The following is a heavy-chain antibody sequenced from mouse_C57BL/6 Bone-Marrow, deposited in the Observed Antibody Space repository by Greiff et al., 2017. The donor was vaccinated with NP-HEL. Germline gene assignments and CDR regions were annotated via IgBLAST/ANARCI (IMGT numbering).Heavy chain of an antibody. CDR1: GFTFNTYA. Sequence: EVMLVDSGGGLVQPKGSLKLSCAASGFTFNTYAMHWVRQAPGKGLEWVARIRSKSSNYATYYADSVKDRFTISRDDSQSMLYLQMNNLKTEDTAMYYCVRDGGLRRDTAFAYWGQGTLVTVSA. V-gene: IGHV10-3*01. CDR2: IRSKSSNYAT. D-gene: IGHD2-4*01. J-gene: IGHJ3*01. CDR3: VRDGGLRRDTAFAY.